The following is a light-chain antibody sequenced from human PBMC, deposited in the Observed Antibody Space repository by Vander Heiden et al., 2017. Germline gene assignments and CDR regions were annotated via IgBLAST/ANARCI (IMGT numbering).Light chain of an antibody. CDR2: KNN. J-gene: IGLJ2*01. CDR1: SSNIGGNF. V-gene: IGLV1-47*01. Sequence: QSVLTHPPSASGTPGQRVTIACSGTSSNIGGNFVYWYQQLPETAPKVLIFKNNQRPSGVPDRFSGSKSGTSASLAISGLRSEDEADYYCATWDESLSAVVFGGGTKLTVL. CDR3: ATWDESLSAVV.